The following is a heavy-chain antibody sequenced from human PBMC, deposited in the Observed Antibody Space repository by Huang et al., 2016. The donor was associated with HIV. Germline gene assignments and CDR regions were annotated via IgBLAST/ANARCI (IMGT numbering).Heavy chain of an antibody. D-gene: IGHD6-19*01. J-gene: IGHJ3*02. V-gene: IGHV1-8*01. CDR2: MNPNIANT. Sequence: QVQLVQSGAEVKKPGASVKVSCKASGYTFTNYDINWVRQAPGQGLEWMGWMNPNIANTGFAQKFQGRVTMTRNTSIRTAYMELSSLTSQDTAVYYCARGKADHKAVAGEGRAFDIWGQGTMVTVSS. CDR3: ARGKADHKAVAGEGRAFDI. CDR1: GYTFTNYD.